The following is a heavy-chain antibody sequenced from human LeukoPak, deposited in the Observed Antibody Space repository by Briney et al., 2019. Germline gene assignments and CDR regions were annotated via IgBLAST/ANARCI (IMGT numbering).Heavy chain of an antibody. CDR2: IYYSGST. V-gene: IGHV4-59*12. D-gene: IGHD3-9*01. CDR3: ARDTYYYDILTGLNYYYYMDV. J-gene: IGHJ6*03. CDR1: GGSISSYY. Sequence: SETLSLTCTVSGGSISSYYWSWIRQPPGKGLEWIGYIYYSGSTNYNPSLKSRVTISVDTSKNQFSLKLSSVTAADTAVYYCARDTYYYDILTGLNYYYYMDVWGKGTTVTISS.